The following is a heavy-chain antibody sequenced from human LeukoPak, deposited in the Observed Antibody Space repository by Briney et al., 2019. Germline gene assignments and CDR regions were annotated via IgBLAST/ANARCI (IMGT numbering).Heavy chain of an antibody. CDR1: GFTFSSYW. J-gene: IGHJ4*02. CDR3: ARVLRSWELLPEAGY. Sequence: PGRSLRLSCAASGFTFSSYWMHWVRQAPGKGLVWVSRINSDGSSTSYADSVKGRFTISRDNAKNTLYLQMNSLRAEDTAVYYCARVLRSWELLPEAGYWGQGTLVTVSS. D-gene: IGHD1-26*01. V-gene: IGHV3-74*01. CDR2: INSDGSST.